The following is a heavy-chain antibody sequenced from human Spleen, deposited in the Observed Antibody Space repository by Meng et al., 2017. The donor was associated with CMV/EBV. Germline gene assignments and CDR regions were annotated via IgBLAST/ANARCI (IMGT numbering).Heavy chain of an antibody. CDR1: GCSIKNPTYY. CDR2: IYYTGT. D-gene: IGHD3-10*01. Sequence: LTCPLSGCSIKNPTYYWSWNRQRPGKGLEWLCYIYYTGTYYNPSLTSRIVISLDSSNNRYSLTLRSVTAADTALYYCARMRGSGSEDYWGPGTLVTVSS. CDR3: ARMRGSGSEDY. J-gene: IGHJ4*02. V-gene: IGHV4-31*03.